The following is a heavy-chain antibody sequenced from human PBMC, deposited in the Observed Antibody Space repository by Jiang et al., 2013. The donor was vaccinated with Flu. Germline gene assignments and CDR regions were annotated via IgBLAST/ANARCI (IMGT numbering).Heavy chain of an antibody. CDR2: ITGDGGST. J-gene: IGHJ4*02. Sequence: SGGGVVQPGGSLRLSCAASGFTFDAYAMHWVRQAPGKGLEWVSLITGDGGSTQYAASVRGRFIISRDNSKNSLYLQMNSLRSEDNALYYCAKGLGRNSWSFGYWGQGTLVTVSS. CDR1: GFTFDAYA. CDR3: AKGLGRNSWSFGY. V-gene: IGHV3-43*02. D-gene: IGHD6-13*01.